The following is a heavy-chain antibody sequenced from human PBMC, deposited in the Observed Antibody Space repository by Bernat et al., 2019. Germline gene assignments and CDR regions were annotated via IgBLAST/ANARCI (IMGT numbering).Heavy chain of an antibody. CDR2: ISSSSSYI. CDR1: GFTFSSYS. J-gene: IGHJ3*02. V-gene: IGHV3-21*01. Sequence: EVQLVESGGGLVKPGGSLRLSCAASGFTFSSYSMNWVRQAPGKGLEWVSSISSSSSYIYYADSVKGRFTISRDNAKNSLYLQMNSLRAEDTAVYYCAGDVAIPHVDVFDIWGQGTMVTVSS. CDR3: AGDVAIPHVDVFDI.